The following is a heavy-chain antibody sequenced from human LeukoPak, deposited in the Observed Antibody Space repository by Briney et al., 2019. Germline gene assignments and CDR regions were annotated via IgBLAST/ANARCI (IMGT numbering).Heavy chain of an antibody. CDR1: GFTFSSYW. V-gene: IGHV3-7*01. CDR2: INQDGSEK. J-gene: IGHJ5*02. CDR3: AREGCCGGSCDHNWFDP. Sequence: GGSLRLSCAASGFTFSSYWMSWVRQAPGKGLEWVANINQDGSEKYYVDSVKGRFTISRDNAKNSLYLQMNSLRAEDTAVYYCAREGCCGGSCDHNWFDPWGQGTLVTVSS. D-gene: IGHD2-15*01.